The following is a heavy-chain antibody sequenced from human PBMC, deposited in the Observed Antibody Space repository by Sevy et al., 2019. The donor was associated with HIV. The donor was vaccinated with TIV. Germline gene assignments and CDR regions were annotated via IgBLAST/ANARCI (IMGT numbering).Heavy chain of an antibody. J-gene: IGHJ4*02. CDR2: LSLSHHTI. Sequence: GGSLRLSCAASGFPFSTYYMTWIRLAPGKGLEWLACLSLSHHTIDYADSVKGRFTISRDNAKNVLYLQMNNLRAEDTATYYCARDPGYSSGWYGPHFDYWGQGALVTVSS. V-gene: IGHV3-11*01. D-gene: IGHD6-19*01. CDR3: ARDPGYSSGWYGPHFDY. CDR1: GFPFSTYY.